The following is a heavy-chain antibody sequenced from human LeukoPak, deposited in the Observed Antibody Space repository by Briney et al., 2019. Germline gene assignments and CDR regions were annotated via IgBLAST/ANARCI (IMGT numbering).Heavy chain of an antibody. V-gene: IGHV3-64*01. CDR2: ISSNGGST. CDR3: ARLAAAGFDY. Sequence: PGGSLRLSCAASGFTFSSYAMHWVRQAPGKGLEYVSAISSNGGSTYYANSVKGRFTISRDNSKNTLYLQMGSLRAEDTAVYYCARLAAAGFDYWGQGTLVTVSS. D-gene: IGHD6-13*01. J-gene: IGHJ4*02. CDR1: GFTFSSYA.